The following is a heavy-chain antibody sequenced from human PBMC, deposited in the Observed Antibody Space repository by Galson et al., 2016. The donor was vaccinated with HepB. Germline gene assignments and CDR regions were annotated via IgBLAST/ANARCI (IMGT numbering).Heavy chain of an antibody. V-gene: IGHV4-59*01. CDR1: GGSISNYY. CDR3: ARGPNNFDY. CDR2: IYYSGTS. Sequence: ETLSLTCTVSGGSISNYYWSWIRQPPGEGLEWIGYIYYSGTSNYNPSLKSRVTIPVDTSKNHFSLKLTSVTAADTAVYYCARGPNNFDYWGRGTLVTVSS. J-gene: IGHJ4*02.